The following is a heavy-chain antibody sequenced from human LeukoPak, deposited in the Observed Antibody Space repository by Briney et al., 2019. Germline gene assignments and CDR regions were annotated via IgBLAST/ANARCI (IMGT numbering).Heavy chain of an antibody. J-gene: IGHJ1*01. D-gene: IGHD1-26*01. CDR3: ARSSGSYYKYFQH. CDR1: GGTFSSYA. V-gene: IGHV1-69*05. Sequence: SVKVSCKASGGTFSSYAISWVRQAPGQGLEWMGGIIPIFGTANYAQKFQGRVTITTDESTSTAYMELSSLRSEDTVVYYCARSSGSYYKYFQHWGQGTLVTVSS. CDR2: IIPIFGTA.